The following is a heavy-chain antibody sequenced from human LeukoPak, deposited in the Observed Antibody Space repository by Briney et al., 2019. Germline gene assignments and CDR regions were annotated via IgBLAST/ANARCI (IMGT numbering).Heavy chain of an antibody. CDR3: AKESESYDSSGSTLDY. J-gene: IGHJ4*02. V-gene: IGHV3-30*02. CDR2: IRYDGSNK. CDR1: GFTFSSYG. Sequence: GGSLRLSCAASGFTFSSYGMHWVRQAPGKGLDWVAFIRYDGSNKYYADSVRGRFTISRDNSKNTLYLQMHSLRAEDTAVYYCAKESESYDSSGSTLDYRGQGTLVTVSS. D-gene: IGHD3-22*01.